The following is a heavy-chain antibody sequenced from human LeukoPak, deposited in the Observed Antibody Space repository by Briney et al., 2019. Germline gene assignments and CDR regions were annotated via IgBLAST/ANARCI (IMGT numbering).Heavy chain of an antibody. V-gene: IGHV3-48*02. Sequence: PGGSLRLSCAAFGFTFSNYPMNWVHQAPGKGLEWVSNVRPGDSARSYADSVRGRFTISRDDARNSLYLQMNSLRDEDTAVYYCATDSHYAFDFWGLGTLVTVSS. CDR1: GFTFSNYP. J-gene: IGHJ4*02. CDR2: VRPGDSAR. CDR3: ATDSHYAFDF. D-gene: IGHD4-17*01.